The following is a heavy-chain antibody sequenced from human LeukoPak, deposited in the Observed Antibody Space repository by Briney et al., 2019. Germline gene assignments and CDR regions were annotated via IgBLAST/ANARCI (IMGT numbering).Heavy chain of an antibody. CDR3: ARGSSGWYGTDY. CDR2: IGTAGDT. D-gene: IGHD6-19*01. J-gene: IGHJ4*02. Sequence: PGGSLRLSCAASGFTFSSYDMHWVRQATGKGLEWVSAIGTAGDTYYPGSVKGRFTISRENAKNSLYLQVNSLRAGDTAVYYCARGSSGWYGTDYWGQGTLVTVSS. CDR1: GFTFSSYD. V-gene: IGHV3-13*01.